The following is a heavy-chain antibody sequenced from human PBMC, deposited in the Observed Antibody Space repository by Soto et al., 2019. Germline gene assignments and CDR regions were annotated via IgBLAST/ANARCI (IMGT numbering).Heavy chain of an antibody. CDR3: ARISGNYYGAFDI. D-gene: IGHD1-26*01. CDR1: GYTFSSYG. V-gene: IGHV1-3*04. Sequence: ASVNVSCKASGYTFSSYGMHWLRQAPGQSLEWMGWINTGNVNTKYSQKFQGRVTITTDTSASTAYMELSSLRSEDTAVYYCARISGNYYGAFDIWGQGTMVTVSS. CDR2: INTGNVNT. J-gene: IGHJ3*02.